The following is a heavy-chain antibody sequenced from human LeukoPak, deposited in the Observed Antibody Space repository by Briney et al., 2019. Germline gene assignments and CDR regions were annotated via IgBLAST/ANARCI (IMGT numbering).Heavy chain of an antibody. CDR1: GYTFTSYG. CDR3: ARREDIVAVPAWGAFDI. Sequence: GASVKVSCKASGYTFTSYGISWVRQAPGQGLEWMGWISAYNGNTNYAQKLQGRVTMTTDTSTSTAYMELRSLRSDDTAVYYCARREDIVAVPAWGAFDIWGQGTLVTVSS. D-gene: IGHD2-2*01. J-gene: IGHJ4*02. CDR2: ISAYNGNT. V-gene: IGHV1-18*01.